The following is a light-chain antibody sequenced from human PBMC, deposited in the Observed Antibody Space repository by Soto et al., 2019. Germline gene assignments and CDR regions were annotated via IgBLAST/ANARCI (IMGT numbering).Light chain of an antibody. V-gene: IGLV2-14*01. CDR1: SSDVGDYKS. Sequence: QSALTQPASVSGSPGQSIAISCSGTSSDVGDYKSVSWYQHHPGKVPKLVIFEVSNRPSGVSNRFSGSKSGNTASLTISGFQAEDEADYYCAAWNDSLNGVVFGGGTKLTVL. CDR3: AAWNDSLNGVV. CDR2: EVS. J-gene: IGLJ2*01.